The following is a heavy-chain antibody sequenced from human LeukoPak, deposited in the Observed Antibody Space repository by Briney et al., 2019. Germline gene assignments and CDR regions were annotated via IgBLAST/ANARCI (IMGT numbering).Heavy chain of an antibody. CDR2: TCYDGRNN. CDR3: ARDAAPLYFYYGMDG. CDR1: GFTFSSYG. D-gene: IGHD2-15*01. Sequence: GGALRLSCAASGFTFSSYGMHWVRQAPGKGLEWVAVTCYDGRNNYYAASVRGRFTISRDDSKTTVYLLMNDLRAEDTAGYYCARDAAPLYFYYGMDGWGEGTTVTVSS. J-gene: IGHJ6*01. V-gene: IGHV3-33*01.